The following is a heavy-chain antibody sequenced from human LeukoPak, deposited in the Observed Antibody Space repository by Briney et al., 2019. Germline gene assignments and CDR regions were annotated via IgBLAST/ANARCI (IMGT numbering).Heavy chain of an antibody. Sequence: QAGGSLRLSCAASGFTFSSYAMSWVRQAPGKGLEWVSVIYSGGSTHYADSVKGRFTISRDNSKNTLYLQMNSLRAEDTAVYYCARGLWFGVRGSYWGQGTLVTVSS. CDR1: GFTFSSYA. D-gene: IGHD3-10*01. CDR3: ARGLWFGVRGSY. J-gene: IGHJ4*02. CDR2: IYSGGST. V-gene: IGHV3-53*01.